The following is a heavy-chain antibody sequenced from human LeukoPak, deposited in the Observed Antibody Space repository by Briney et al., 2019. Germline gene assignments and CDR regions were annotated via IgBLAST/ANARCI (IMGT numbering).Heavy chain of an antibody. CDR3: ARQVATKGEWAFDV. CDR2: IRHDGHT. V-gene: IGHV4-38-2*02. D-gene: IGHD5-12*01. J-gene: IGHJ3*01. Sequence: SETLSLTCTVAGYFSTAYYWGWIRQPPGKGLEWIAGIRHDGHTYYNPSLKSQVSISVDMSRNQFSLKLNSLTAADTAVYYCARQVATKGEWAFDVWGQGTMVTVSS. CDR1: GYFSTAYY.